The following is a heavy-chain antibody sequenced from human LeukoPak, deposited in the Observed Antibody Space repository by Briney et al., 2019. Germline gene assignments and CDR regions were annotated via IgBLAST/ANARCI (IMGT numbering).Heavy chain of an antibody. CDR2: ISGSGGST. V-gene: IGHV3-23*01. CDR3: AKDPASAEWYFDL. J-gene: IGHJ2*01. CDR1: GFTFSSYW. Sequence: GGSLRLSCAASGFTFSSYWMHWVRQAPGKGLEWVSAISGSGGSTYYADSVKGRFTISRDNSKNTLYLQMNSLRAEDTAVYYCAKDPASAEWYFDLWGRGTLVTVSS.